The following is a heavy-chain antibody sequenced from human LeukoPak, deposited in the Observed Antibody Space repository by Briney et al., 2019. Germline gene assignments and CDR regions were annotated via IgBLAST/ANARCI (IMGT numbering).Heavy chain of an antibody. V-gene: IGHV3-23*01. CDR1: GFTFSSYA. J-gene: IGHJ4*02. Sequence: GGSLRLSCAASGFTFSSYAMSWVRQAPGKGLEWVSAISGSGGSTYYADSVKGRFTISRDNSKNTLYLQMNSLRAEDTAVYYCATRPINYYDSSGSDYWGQGTLVTVSS. CDR3: ATRPINYYDSSGSDY. D-gene: IGHD3-22*01. CDR2: ISGSGGST.